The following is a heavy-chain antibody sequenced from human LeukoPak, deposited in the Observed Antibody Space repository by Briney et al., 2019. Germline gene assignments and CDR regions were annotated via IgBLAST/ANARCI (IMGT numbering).Heavy chain of an antibody. CDR2: FYHTGST. Sequence: SETLSLTCAVSGYSISSGYYWGWIRQPPGKGLEWIGSFYHTGSTYYNPSLKSRVTISVDTSKNQFSLNLSSVTAADTAVYYCARRHPFDYWGQGTLVTVSS. CDR1: GYSISSGYY. CDR3: ARRHPFDY. J-gene: IGHJ4*02. V-gene: IGHV4-38-2*01.